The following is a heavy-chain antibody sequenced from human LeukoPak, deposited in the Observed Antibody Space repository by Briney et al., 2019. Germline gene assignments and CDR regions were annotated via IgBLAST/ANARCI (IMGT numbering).Heavy chain of an antibody. CDR3: ARVEGLGLVGY. CDR2: INAYNGNT. J-gene: IGHJ4*02. D-gene: IGHD1-26*01. Sequence: GASVKVSCKASGYTFTGYYMHWVRQAPGQGLEWMGWINAYNGNTNYAQKLQGRVTMTTDTSTSTAYMELRSLRSDDTAVYYCARVEGLGLVGYWGQGTLVTVSS. CDR1: GYTFTGYY. V-gene: IGHV1-18*04.